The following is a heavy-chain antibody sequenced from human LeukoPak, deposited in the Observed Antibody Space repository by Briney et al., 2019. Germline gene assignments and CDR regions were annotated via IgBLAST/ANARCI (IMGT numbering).Heavy chain of an antibody. CDR2: ISSSGSTI. CDR3: ARGPGNPTRNDY. J-gene: IGHJ4*02. V-gene: IGHV3-48*01. CDR1: GFTFSDYN. Sequence: PGGSLRLSCAASGFTFSDYNMNWVRQAPGKGLEWVSYISSSGSTIYYADSVKGRFTISRDNAESSLYLQMNSLRVEDTGVYYCARGPGNPTRNDYWGQGTLVTVSS.